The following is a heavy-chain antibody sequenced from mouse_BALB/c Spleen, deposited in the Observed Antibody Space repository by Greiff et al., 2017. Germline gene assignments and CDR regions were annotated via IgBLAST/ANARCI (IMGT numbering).Heavy chain of an antibody. V-gene: IGHV14-3*02. J-gene: IGHJ4*01. Sequence: VQLQQPGAELVKPGASVKMSCKASGYTFTSYNMHWVKQRPEQGLEWIGRIDPANGNTKYDPKFQGKATITADTSSNTAYLQLSSLTSEDTAVYYCARRGYDGAMDYWGQGTSVTVSS. CDR3: ARRGYDGAMDY. CDR2: IDPANGNT. CDR1: GYTFTSYN. D-gene: IGHD2-14*01.